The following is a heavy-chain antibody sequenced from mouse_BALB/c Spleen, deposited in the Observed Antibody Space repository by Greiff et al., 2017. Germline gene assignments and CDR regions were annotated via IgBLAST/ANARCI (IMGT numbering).Heavy chain of an antibody. CDR3: TRDFITTVVALYYFDY. J-gene: IGHJ2*01. V-gene: IGHV1-5*01. CDR1: GYSFTSYW. Sequence: EVQLQQSGTVLARPGASVKMSCKASGYSFTSYWMHWVKQRPGQGLEWIGAIYPGNSDTSYNQKFKGKAKLTAVTSASTAYMELSSLTNEDSAVYYCTRDFITTVVALYYFDYWGQGTTLTVSS. CDR2: IYPGNSDT. D-gene: IGHD1-1*01.